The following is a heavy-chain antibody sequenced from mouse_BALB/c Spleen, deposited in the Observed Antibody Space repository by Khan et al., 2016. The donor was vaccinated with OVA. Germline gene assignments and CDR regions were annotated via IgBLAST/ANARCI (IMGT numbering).Heavy chain of an antibody. CDR2: ISPGSGTP. CDR1: GYTFTSYW. CDR3: ARENYYGSSHYAMDY. J-gene: IGHJ4*01. Sequence: DLVKPGASVKLSCKASGYTFTSYWINWIKQRPGQGLEWIGRISPGSGTPYYNEMFKGKATLTVDTSSSTAYIQLNSLSSEDSAVYFCARENYYGSSHYAMDYWAQGTSVTVSS. V-gene: IGHV1S41*01. D-gene: IGHD1-1*01.